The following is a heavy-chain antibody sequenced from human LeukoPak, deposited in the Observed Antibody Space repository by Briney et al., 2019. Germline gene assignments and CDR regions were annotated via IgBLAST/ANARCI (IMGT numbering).Heavy chain of an antibody. CDR2: ISSSSSYI. Sequence: PGGSLRLSCAASGFAFSSYSMNWVRQAPGKGLEWVSSISSSSSYIYYADSVKGRFTISRDNAKNSLYLQMNSMRAEDTAVYYCARDLVLGTGWGQGTLDTVSS. CDR3: ARDLVLGTG. D-gene: IGHD3-22*01. V-gene: IGHV3-21*01. CDR1: GFAFSSYS. J-gene: IGHJ4*02.